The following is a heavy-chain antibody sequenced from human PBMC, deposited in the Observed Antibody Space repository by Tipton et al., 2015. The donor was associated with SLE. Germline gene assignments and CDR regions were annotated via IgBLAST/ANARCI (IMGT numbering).Heavy chain of an antibody. CDR1: GGSIEYGSYY. Sequence: TLSLTCTVSGGSIEYGSYYWAWIRQPAGKGLEWIGRVDASGSTNYNPSLKGRVSMSASRSKNQLFLKVTSMTAADTAVYYCARGKTRVEYWGQGTLVTVSS. V-gene: IGHV4-61*02. CDR2: VDASGST. CDR3: ARGKTRVEY. D-gene: IGHD1-14*01. J-gene: IGHJ4*02.